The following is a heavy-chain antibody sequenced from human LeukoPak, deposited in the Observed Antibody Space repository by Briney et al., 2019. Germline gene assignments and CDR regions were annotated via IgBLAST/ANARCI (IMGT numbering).Heavy chain of an antibody. CDR2: MIPIFGTA. V-gene: IGHV1-69*05. Sequence: GASVKVSCKASGGTFSSYAISWVRQAPGQGLEWMGGMIPIFGTANYAQKFQGRVTITTDESTSTAYMELSSLRSEDTAVYYCARGGYSSSSYLIDYWGQGTLVTVSS. J-gene: IGHJ4*02. CDR1: GGTFSSYA. CDR3: ARGGYSSSSYLIDY. D-gene: IGHD6-6*01.